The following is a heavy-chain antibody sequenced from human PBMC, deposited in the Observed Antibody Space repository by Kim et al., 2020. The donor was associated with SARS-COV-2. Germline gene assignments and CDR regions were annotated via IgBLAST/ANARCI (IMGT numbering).Heavy chain of an antibody. V-gene: IGHV4-34*01. CDR1: GGSFSGYY. CDR3: ARGRNYYESSGYYRAAFEI. Sequence: SETLSLTCAVYGGSFSGYYWSWIRQPPGKGLEWIGEINHSGSTNYNPSLKSRVTISVDTSKNQFSLKLSSVTAADTSVYYCARGRNYYESSGYYRAAFEIWGQDTMVTVSS. CDR2: INHSGST. D-gene: IGHD3-22*01. J-gene: IGHJ3*02.